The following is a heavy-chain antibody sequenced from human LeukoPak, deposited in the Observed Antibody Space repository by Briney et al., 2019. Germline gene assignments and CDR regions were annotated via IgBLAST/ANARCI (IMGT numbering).Heavy chain of an antibody. CDR1: GFTFSSYS. CDR2: IKQDGSEK. CDR3: ARGIVGADAFDI. V-gene: IGHV3-7*01. J-gene: IGHJ3*02. Sequence: GGSLRLSCAASGFTFSSYSMNWVRQAPGKGLEWVANIKQDGSEKYYVDSVKGRFTISRDNAKNSLYVQMNSLRAEDTAVYYCARGIVGADAFDIWGQGTMVTVSS. D-gene: IGHD1-26*01.